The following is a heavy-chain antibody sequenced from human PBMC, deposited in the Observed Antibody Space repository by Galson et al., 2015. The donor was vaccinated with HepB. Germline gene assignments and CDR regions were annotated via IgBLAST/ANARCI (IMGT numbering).Heavy chain of an antibody. D-gene: IGHD6-13*01. CDR1: GYTFTSYG. CDR3: ARDPNWAWQQLARGAFDI. Sequence: SVKVSCKASGYTFTSYGISWVRQAPGQGLEWMGWISAYNGNTNYAQKLRGRVTMTTDTSTSTAYMELRSLRSDDTAVYYCARDPNWAWQQLARGAFDIWGQGTMVTVSS. CDR2: ISAYNGNT. V-gene: IGHV1-18*04. J-gene: IGHJ3*02.